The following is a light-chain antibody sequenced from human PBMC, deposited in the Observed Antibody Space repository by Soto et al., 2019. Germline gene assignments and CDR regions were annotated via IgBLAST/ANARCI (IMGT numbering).Light chain of an antibody. V-gene: IGKV1-33*01. CDR1: RDISNY. J-gene: IGKJ4*01. CDR3: QQYDNLPF. Sequence: DIQMTQSLSSLSSSVGDRVTITCQASRDISNYLNWYQQKQGKAPKLLIYDASNLQTGVPSRFSGSGSGTDFSFTISSLQPEDIATYYCQQYDNLPFFGGGTKVDI. CDR2: DAS.